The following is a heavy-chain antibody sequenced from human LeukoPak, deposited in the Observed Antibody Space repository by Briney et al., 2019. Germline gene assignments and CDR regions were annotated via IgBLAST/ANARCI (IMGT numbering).Heavy chain of an antibody. Sequence: PGGSLRLSCAASGFTYSSYEMNWVRQAPGKGLEWVSYISSSGNTIYYADSVKGRFTISRDNAKNSLYLQMNRLSAEDTALYYCARTNYYDISGYDYWGQGTLVTVSS. D-gene: IGHD3-22*01. CDR2: ISSSGNTI. CDR1: GFTYSSYE. V-gene: IGHV3-48*03. J-gene: IGHJ4*02. CDR3: ARTNYYDISGYDY.